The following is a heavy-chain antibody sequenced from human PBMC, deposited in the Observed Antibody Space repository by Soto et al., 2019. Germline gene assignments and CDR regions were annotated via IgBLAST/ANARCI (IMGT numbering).Heavy chain of an antibody. CDR1: GFTFRSYA. J-gene: IGHJ4*02. Sequence: GGSLRLSCGASGFTFRSYAMSWVRQAPGRGLEWISAITDSGGDTFHADSVKGRFTISRDNSKNTLFLQMNSLGAEDTVVYYCVKGSSSSRPYYFDYWGQGTLVTVSS. CDR2: ITDSGGDT. V-gene: IGHV3-23*01. D-gene: IGHD2-2*01. CDR3: VKGSSSSRPYYFDY.